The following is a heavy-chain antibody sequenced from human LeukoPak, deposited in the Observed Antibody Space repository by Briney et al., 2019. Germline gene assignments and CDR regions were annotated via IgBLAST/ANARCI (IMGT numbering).Heavy chain of an antibody. CDR3: ARGNPDYFDY. CDR2: IYYSGST. V-gene: IGHV4-31*03. J-gene: IGHJ4*02. CDR1: GGSISSGGYS. Sequence: PSETLSLTCTVSGGSISSGGYSWSWIRQHPGKGLEWIGYIYYSGSTYYNPSLKSRVTISVDTSKNQFSLKLSSVTAADTAVYYCARGNPDYFDYWGQGTLVTVSS.